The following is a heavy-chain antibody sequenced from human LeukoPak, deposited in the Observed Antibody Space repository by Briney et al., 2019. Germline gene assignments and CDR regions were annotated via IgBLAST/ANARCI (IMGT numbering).Heavy chain of an antibody. J-gene: IGHJ4*02. V-gene: IGHV3-48*04. CDR3: ARAPTVLVGYCSSSSCQADY. CDR1: GFTFSSYS. D-gene: IGHD2-2*01. Sequence: GGSLRLSCAASGFTFSSYSMNWVRQAPGKGLEWVSYISSSSSTIYYADSVEGRFTISRDNAENSLYLQMNSLRVGDTAVYYCARAPTVLVGYCSSSSCQADYWGQGTLVTVSS. CDR2: ISSSSSTI.